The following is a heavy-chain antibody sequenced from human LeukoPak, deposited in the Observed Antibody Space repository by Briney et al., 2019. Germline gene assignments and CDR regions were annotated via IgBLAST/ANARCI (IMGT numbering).Heavy chain of an antibody. CDR2: ISDGGGRT. D-gene: IGHD1-1*01. J-gene: IGHJ4*02. CDR3: VKGIPSHDFFSRGD. Sequence: GGSLRLSCAASGFTFSTYSMSWVRQAPGKGLEWVSGISDGGGRTCYADSVKGRFTISRDNSKNTVFLQMNSLRADDTAVYYCVKGIPSHDFFSRGDWGQGTLVTVSA. V-gene: IGHV3-23*01. CDR1: GFTFSTYS.